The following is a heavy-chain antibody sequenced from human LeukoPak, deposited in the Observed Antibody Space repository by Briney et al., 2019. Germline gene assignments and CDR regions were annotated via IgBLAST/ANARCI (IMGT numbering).Heavy chain of an antibody. CDR2: IRYDGSNK. Sequence: GGSLRLSCAASGFTFSSYGMHWVRQAPGKGLEWVAFIRYDGSNKYYADSVKGRFVISRDNSKNTLYLEMNSLRPEDTAVYYCAKDSKLTPVTTRFDYWGQGTLVTVSS. J-gene: IGHJ4*02. D-gene: IGHD4-17*01. CDR1: GFTFSSYG. V-gene: IGHV3-30*02. CDR3: AKDSKLTPVTTRFDY.